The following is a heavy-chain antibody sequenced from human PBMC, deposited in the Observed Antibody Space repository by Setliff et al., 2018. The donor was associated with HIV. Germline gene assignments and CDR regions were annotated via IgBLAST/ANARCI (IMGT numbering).Heavy chain of an antibody. Sequence: GASVKVSCKASGYSFTSYGINWVRQAPGQGLEWMGWISPYNGNTDYAQNFQGRVTTTTDTSTSTVYMELRSLISDDTAVYYCARGVLITFGYQNWFDPWGPETLLVTVSS. D-gene: IGHD3-16*01. CDR2: ISPYNGNT. CDR3: ARGVLITFGYQNWFDP. CDR1: GYSFTSYG. V-gene: IGHV1-18*01. J-gene: IGHJ5*02.